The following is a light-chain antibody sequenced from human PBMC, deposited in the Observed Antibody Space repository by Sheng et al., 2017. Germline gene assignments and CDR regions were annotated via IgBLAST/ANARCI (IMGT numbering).Light chain of an antibody. V-gene: IGKV3-20*01. CDR3: QQYGRSPWT. Sequence: ELVLTQSPDTLSLSPGERATLSCRASHTVHVNYLGWYQQKPGQAPRLLMFATSSRATGIPDRFSGSGSGTDYTLTIAGVEPEDFAVYYCQQYGRSPWTFGQGTKVEIK. J-gene: IGKJ1*01. CDR1: HTVHVNY. CDR2: ATS.